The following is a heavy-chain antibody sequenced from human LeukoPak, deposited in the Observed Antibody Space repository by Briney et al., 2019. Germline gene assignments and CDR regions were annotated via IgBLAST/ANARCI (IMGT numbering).Heavy chain of an antibody. J-gene: IGHJ4*02. D-gene: IGHD2/OR15-2a*01. CDR2: ISSFSSTI. CDR1: GFTFSSYS. V-gene: IGHV3-48*01. Sequence: VGSLRLSCAVSGFTFSSYSMNWVRQAPGKGLEWVSYISSFSSTIYYADSVKGRFTISRDNAKNSLYLQMNSLRAEDTAVYYCVATLSADFDYWGQGTLVTVSS. CDR3: VATLSADFDY.